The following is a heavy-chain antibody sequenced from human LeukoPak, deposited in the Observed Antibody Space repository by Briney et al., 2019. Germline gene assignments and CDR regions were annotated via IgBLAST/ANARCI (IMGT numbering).Heavy chain of an antibody. CDR1: GYTFTSYD. CDR2: MNPNSGNT. CDR3: ARGRSSGSYNWFDP. Sequence: ASVKVSCTASGYTFTSYDINWVRQATGQGLEWMGWMNPNSGNTGYAQKFQGRVTITRNTSISTAYMELSSLRSEDTAVYYCARGRSSGSYNWFDPWGQGTLVTVSS. V-gene: IGHV1-8*03. D-gene: IGHD1-26*01. J-gene: IGHJ5*02.